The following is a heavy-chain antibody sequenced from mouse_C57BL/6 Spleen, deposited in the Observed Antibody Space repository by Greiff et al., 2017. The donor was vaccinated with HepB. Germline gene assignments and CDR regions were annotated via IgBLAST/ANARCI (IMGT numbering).Heavy chain of an antibody. CDR1: GYAFSSSW. V-gene: IGHV1-82*01. J-gene: IGHJ2*01. CDR3: ARMDAFFDY. Sequence: QVQLQQSGPELVKPGASVKISCKASGYAFSSSWMNWVKQRPGKGLEWIGRIYPGDGDTNYNGKFKGQATLTADKSSSTAYMQLSSLTSEDSAVSFCARMDAFFDYWGQGTTLTVSS. CDR2: IYPGDGDT.